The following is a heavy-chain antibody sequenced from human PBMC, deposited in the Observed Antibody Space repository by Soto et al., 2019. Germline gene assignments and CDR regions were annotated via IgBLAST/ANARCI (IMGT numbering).Heavy chain of an antibody. CDR1: GFTFSSYA. J-gene: IGHJ4*02. Sequence: AGSLRLSCSASGFTFSSYAMSWVRQAPGKGLEWVSTISGSGSNTYYTDSAEGRFTISRDNSKCTLYLQMNTLSAEATSVQFCGKGHIAAYDHWGQGTQVTVSS. CDR3: GKGHIAAYDH. CDR2: ISGSGSNT. V-gene: IGHV3-23*01. D-gene: IGHD6-25*01.